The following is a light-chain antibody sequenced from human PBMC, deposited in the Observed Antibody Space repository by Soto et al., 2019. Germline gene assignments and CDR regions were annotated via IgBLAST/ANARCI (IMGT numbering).Light chain of an antibody. CDR3: QQYNNWMYT. Sequence: EIVTTQSPATLSVSPGERATLSCRASQSVSSNLAWYQQKPGQAPRLLIYGASTRATGIPARFSGSGSGTEFTLTISSLQSEDFAVYYCQQYNNWMYTFGQGTKLEIK. J-gene: IGKJ2*01. CDR1: QSVSSN. CDR2: GAS. V-gene: IGKV3-15*01.